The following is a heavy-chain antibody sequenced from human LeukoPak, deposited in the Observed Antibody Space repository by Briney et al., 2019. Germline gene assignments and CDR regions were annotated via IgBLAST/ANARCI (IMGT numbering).Heavy chain of an antibody. V-gene: IGHV4-34*08. CDR1: GFIFSSYW. D-gene: IGHD1-26*01. CDR3: ARSWAGMYYPFYYFDY. CDR2: INHRGTT. J-gene: IGHJ4*02. Sequence: GSLRLSCAASGFIFSSYWMTWVRQPPGKGLEWIAEINHRGTTHYNPSLKSRVNISADTSKNQFSLHLDSVTAADTAVYYCARSWAGMYYPFYYFDYWGQGTLVSVSS.